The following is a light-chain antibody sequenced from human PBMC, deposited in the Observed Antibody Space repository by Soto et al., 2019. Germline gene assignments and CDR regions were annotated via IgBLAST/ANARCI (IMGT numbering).Light chain of an antibody. CDR2: EVN. J-gene: IGLJ1*01. V-gene: IGLV2-8*01. CDR1: SSDVGGYNY. CDR3: SSYAGSNIDYV. Sequence: QSALTQPPSASGSPAQSVTISCTGTSSDVGGYNYVSWYQQHPGKVPKLLIYEVNKRPSGVPDRFSGSKSGNTASLTVSGLQAEDEADYYCSSYAGSNIDYVFGTGTKVTVL.